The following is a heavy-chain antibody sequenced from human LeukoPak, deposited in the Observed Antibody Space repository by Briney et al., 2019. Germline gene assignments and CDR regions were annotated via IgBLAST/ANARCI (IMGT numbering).Heavy chain of an antibody. CDR2: INHSGST. CDR3: ARGGGIVNWFDP. J-gene: IGHJ5*02. CDR1: GGSFSGYY. D-gene: IGHD3-16*01. V-gene: IGHV4-34*01. Sequence: SETLSLTCAVYGGSFSGYYWSWLRQPPGKGLEWIGEINHSGSTNYNPSLKSRVTISVDTSKNQFSLQLNSVTPEDTAVYYCARGGGIVNWFDPWGQGTLVNVSS.